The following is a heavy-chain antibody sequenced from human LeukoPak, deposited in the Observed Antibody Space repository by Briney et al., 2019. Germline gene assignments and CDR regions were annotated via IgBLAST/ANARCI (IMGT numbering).Heavy chain of an antibody. CDR1: GFTFSSCG. CDR2: ISSRSDSI. V-gene: IGHV3-48*02. J-gene: IGHJ4*02. CDR3: ARAMRSGYDY. Sequence: PGGSLRLSCAASGFTFSSCGMNWVRQAPGKRLEWVSYISSRSDSIYYADSVKGRFTISRDNAENSLYLQMNSLRDEDTAVYYCARAMRSGYDYWGQGTLVTVSS. D-gene: IGHD5-12*01.